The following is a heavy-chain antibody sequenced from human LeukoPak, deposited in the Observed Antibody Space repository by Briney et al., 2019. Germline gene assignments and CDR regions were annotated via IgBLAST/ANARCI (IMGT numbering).Heavy chain of an antibody. Sequence: GGSQRLSCAASGFTFSGSAMHWVRQASGKGLEWVGRIRSKANSYATAYAASVKGRFTISRDDSKNTAYLQMNSLKTEDTAVYYCTTGIRALFDYWGQGTLVTVSS. CDR1: GFTFSGSA. D-gene: IGHD3-10*01. J-gene: IGHJ4*02. V-gene: IGHV3-73*01. CDR2: IRSKANSYAT. CDR3: TTGIRALFDY.